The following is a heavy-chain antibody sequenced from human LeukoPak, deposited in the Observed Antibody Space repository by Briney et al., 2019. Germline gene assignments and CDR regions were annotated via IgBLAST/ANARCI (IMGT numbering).Heavy chain of an antibody. D-gene: IGHD3-9*01. CDR1: GGSISSSSYY. CDR3: ARHIDYDTLTGYSDYGMDV. J-gene: IGHJ6*02. Sequence: PSETLSLTCTVSGGSISSSSYYWGWIRQPPGKGLEWIGSIYYSGSTYYNPSLKSRVTISVDTSKNQFSLKLSSVTAADTAVYYCARHIDYDTLTGYSDYGMDVWGQGTTVTVSS. CDR2: IYYSGST. V-gene: IGHV4-39*01.